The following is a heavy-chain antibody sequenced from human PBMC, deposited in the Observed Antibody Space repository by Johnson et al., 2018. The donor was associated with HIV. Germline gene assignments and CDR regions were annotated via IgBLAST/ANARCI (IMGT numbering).Heavy chain of an antibody. CDR3: ARDEWELDVFDI. J-gene: IGHJ3*02. D-gene: IGHD1-26*01. V-gene: IGHV3-7*01. CDR2: IKEDGNEK. CDR1: GFIFSSYW. Sequence: VQLVESGGGLVQPGGSLRLSCAASGFIFSSYWMSWVRQAPGKGLEWVANIKEDGNEKYYVDSVNGLFTISRDNAKNSLYLQMNSLRAEDTAVYYCARDEWELDVFDIWGQGTMVTVSS.